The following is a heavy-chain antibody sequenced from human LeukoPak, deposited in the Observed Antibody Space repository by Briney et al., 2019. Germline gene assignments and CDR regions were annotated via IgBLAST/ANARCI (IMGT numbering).Heavy chain of an antibody. Sequence: GGSLRLSCAASGFTFSSDAMTWVRQAPGKGLEWVSAISGSGVRTYYADPVRGWFTISRDNSKNTLYLQLNSLRAEDTAVYYCAKYGVHFYYMDVWGKGTMVTVSS. V-gene: IGHV3-23*01. J-gene: IGHJ6*03. CDR3: AKYGVHFYYMDV. CDR1: GFTFSSDA. D-gene: IGHD4-17*01. CDR2: ISGSGVRT.